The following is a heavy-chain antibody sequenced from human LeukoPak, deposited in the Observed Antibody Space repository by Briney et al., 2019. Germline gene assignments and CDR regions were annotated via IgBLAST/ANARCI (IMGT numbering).Heavy chain of an antibody. CDR1: GFTFSSNG. CDR3: ARDSPNYYDSSGYYYAFDY. D-gene: IGHD3-22*01. J-gene: IGHJ4*02. Sequence: GGSLRLSCAASGFTFSSNGMHWVRQAPGKGLEWVAVIWYDGSNKDYADSAKGRFTISRDNSKNTLYLQMNSLRAEDTAVYYCARDSPNYYDSSGYYYAFDYWGQGTLVTVSS. CDR2: IWYDGSNK. V-gene: IGHV3-33*01.